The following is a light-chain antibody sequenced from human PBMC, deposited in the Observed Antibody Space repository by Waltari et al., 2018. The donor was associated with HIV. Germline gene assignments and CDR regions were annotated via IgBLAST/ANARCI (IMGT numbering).Light chain of an antibody. J-gene: IGLJ2*01. CDR2: EVT. Sequence: QSALTQPASVSGSPGQSITISCDLNDYKYVSWYQPHPGKAPKVIIYEVTNRPSGLSNRVSGSKSGNTATLTISVLQPEDEADYFCTSYISGTTPVFGRGTRVTVL. CDR1: DLNDYKY. V-gene: IGLV2-14*01. CDR3: TSYISGTTPV.